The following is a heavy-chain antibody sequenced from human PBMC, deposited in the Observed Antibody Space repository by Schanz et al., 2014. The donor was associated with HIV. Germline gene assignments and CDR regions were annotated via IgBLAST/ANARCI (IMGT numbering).Heavy chain of an antibody. CDR1: GFTFDDYA. CDR2: ISWNSGSI. J-gene: IGHJ6*02. V-gene: IGHV3-9*01. CDR3: AKAKPPWTFYYYGMDV. Sequence: EVQLVESGGGLVQPGRSLRLSCAASGFTFDDYAMHWVRQAPGKGLEWVSGISWNSGSIGYADSVKGRFTISRDNAKNSLYLQMNSLRAEDTALYYCAKAKPPWTFYYYGMDVWGQGTTVTVSS.